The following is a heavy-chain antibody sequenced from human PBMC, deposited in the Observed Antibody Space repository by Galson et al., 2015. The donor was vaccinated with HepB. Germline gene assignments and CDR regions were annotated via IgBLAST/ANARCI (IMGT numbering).Heavy chain of an antibody. Sequence: SVKVSCKASGYRFDNFGISWVRQAPRQGFEWMGWIGNHNGDTKYAQKFQGRVTMTTDTSTSTAYMELSSLRSEDTAVYYCARNRVVAGPGGGSLQEWGQGTLVTVPS. CDR2: IGNHNGDT. J-gene: IGHJ4*02. CDR1: GYRFDNFG. D-gene: IGHD2-15*01. CDR3: ARNRVVAGPGGGSLQE. V-gene: IGHV1-18*01.